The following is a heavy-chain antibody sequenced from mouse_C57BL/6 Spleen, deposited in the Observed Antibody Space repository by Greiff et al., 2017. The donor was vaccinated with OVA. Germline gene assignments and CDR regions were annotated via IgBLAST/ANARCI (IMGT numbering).Heavy chain of an antibody. V-gene: IGHV5-6*01. Sequence: EVHLVESGGDLVKPGGSLKLSCAASGFTFSSYGMSWVRQTPDKRLEWVATISSGGSYTYYPDSVKGRFTISRDNAKNNLYLQMSSLKSEDTAMYYCARHAPAYGYDDAMDYWGQGTSATVSS. D-gene: IGHD2-2*01. CDR1: GFTFSSYG. J-gene: IGHJ4*01. CDR3: ARHAPAYGYDDAMDY. CDR2: ISSGGSYT.